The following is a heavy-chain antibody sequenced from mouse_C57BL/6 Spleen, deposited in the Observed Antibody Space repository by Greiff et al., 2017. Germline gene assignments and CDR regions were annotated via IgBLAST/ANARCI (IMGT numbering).Heavy chain of an antibody. D-gene: IGHD2-10*02. Sequence: VQLQQSGPELVKPGASVKISCKASGYAFSSSWMNWVKQRPGKGLEWIGRIYPGDGDTNYNGKFKGKATLTADKSSSTAYMQLSSLTSEDSAVYFCAIGYGNYLAWFAYWGQGTLVTVSA. J-gene: IGHJ3*01. CDR1: GYAFSSSW. CDR3: AIGYGNYLAWFAY. CDR2: IYPGDGDT. V-gene: IGHV1-82*01.